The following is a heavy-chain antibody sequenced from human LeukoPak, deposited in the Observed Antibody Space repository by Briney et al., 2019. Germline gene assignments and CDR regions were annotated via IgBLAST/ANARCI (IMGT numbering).Heavy chain of an antibody. Sequence: GGSLRLSCAASEFTFSSYVMAWVRQAPGKGLEWVSTITPGGGTYYADSVKGRFTISRDNAKNSLYLQMTSLTAEDTAVYYCARVCLTTNCPSLDYWGQGTLVTVSS. CDR2: ITPGGGT. D-gene: IGHD1-1*01. J-gene: IGHJ4*02. CDR1: EFTFSSYV. V-gene: IGHV3-69-1*01. CDR3: ARVCLTTNCPSLDY.